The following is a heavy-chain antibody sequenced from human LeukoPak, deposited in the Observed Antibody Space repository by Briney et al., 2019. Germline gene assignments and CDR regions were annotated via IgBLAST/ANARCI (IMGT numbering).Heavy chain of an antibody. J-gene: IGHJ5*02. CDR1: GFSFSSYG. CDR3: ARALAGTEGWFTS. V-gene: IGHV3-30*03. D-gene: IGHD1-1*01. CDR2: ISYDGRNK. Sequence: GGSLRLSCAASGFSFSSYGMHWVRQAPGKGLEWVAVISYDGRNKYYADSVKGRFTISRDTSKNTLYLQMNSLRAEDTAVYYCARALAGTEGWFTSWGQGSLVTVSS.